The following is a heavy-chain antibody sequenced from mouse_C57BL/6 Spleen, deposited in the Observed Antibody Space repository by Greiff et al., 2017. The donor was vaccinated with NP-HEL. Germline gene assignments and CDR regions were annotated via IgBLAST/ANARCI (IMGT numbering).Heavy chain of an antibody. CDR2: IYPGDGDT. CDR3: AGSWDGYFDV. D-gene: IGHD4-1*01. Sequence: VKLMESGPELVKPGASVKISCKASGYAFSSSWMNWVKQRPGKGLEWIGRIYPGDGDTNYNGKFKGKATLTADKSSSTAYMQLSSLTSEDSAVSVCAGSWDGYFDVWGTGTTVTVSS. CDR1: GYAFSSSW. J-gene: IGHJ1*03. V-gene: IGHV1-82*01.